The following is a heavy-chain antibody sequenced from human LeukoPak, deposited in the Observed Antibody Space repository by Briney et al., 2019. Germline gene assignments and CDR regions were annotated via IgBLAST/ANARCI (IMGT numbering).Heavy chain of an antibody. CDR1: GGSISSYY. CDR3: ARSYYDSWSGYPNWFDP. V-gene: IGHV4-59*08. J-gene: IGHJ5*02. Sequence: PETLSLTCTVSGGSISSYYWSWIRQPPGKGLEWIGYIYYSGSTNYNPSLKSRVTISVDTYKNQFSLKLSSVTAADTAVYYCARSYYDSWSGYPNWFDPWGQGTLVTVSS. CDR2: IYYSGST. D-gene: IGHD3-3*01.